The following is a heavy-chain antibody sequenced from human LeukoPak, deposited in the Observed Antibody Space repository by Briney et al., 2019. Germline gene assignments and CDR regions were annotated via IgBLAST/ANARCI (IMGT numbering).Heavy chain of an antibody. CDR1: GFTFSSYS. J-gene: IGHJ4*02. V-gene: IGHV3-21*01. Sequence: GGSLSLSCAASGFTFSSYSMNWVRQAPGKGLEWVSSISSSSSYIYYADSVKGRFTISRDNAKNSLYLQMNSLRAEDTVVYYWARGGYYDFWSGSDELGYWGQGTLVTVSS. CDR2: ISSSSSYI. CDR3: ARGGYYDFWSGSDELGY. D-gene: IGHD3-3*01.